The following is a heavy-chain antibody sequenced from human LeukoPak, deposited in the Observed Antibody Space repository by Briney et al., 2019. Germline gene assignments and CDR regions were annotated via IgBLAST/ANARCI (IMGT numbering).Heavy chain of an antibody. CDR3: AGSGAADGAFDI. V-gene: IGHV3-53*04. J-gene: IGHJ3*02. Sequence: PGGSLRLSCAASGFTVSNKYMTWVRQAPGKGLEWVSFIYNTGTTYYADSVKGRFTISRHNSKNTLHLQMDSLRTEDTAVYYCAGSGAADGAFDIWGQGTMVAVSS. D-gene: IGHD6-25*01. CDR2: IYNTGTT. CDR1: GFTVSNKY.